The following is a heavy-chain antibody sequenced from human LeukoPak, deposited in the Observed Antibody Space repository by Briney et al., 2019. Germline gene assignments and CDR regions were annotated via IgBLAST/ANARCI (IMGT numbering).Heavy chain of an antibody. CDR2: ISSGSKYI. Sequence: GGSLRLSCAASGFTFSSYSMNWVRQAPGKGLEWVSSISSGSKYIYNADSVKGRFTISRDNAKNSLYLQMNSLRAEDTAVYYCARALSYSYGSMDFWGQGTLVIVSS. CDR1: GFTFSSYS. V-gene: IGHV3-21*01. CDR3: ARALSYSYGSMDF. J-gene: IGHJ4*02. D-gene: IGHD5-18*01.